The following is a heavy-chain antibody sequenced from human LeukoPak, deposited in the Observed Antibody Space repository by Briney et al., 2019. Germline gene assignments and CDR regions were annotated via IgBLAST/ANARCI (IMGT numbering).Heavy chain of an antibody. D-gene: IGHD3-3*01. V-gene: IGHV3-33*08. J-gene: IGHJ4*02. CDR2: IWYDGSNK. Sequence: PGGSLRLSCAASGFTFSSYGMHWVRQAPGKGLEWVAVIWYDGSNKYYADSVKGRFTISRDNSKNTLYLQMNSLRAEDTAVYYCAREVRFLEWPSYYFDYWGQGTLVTVSS. CDR3: AREVRFLEWPSYYFDY. CDR1: GFTFSSYG.